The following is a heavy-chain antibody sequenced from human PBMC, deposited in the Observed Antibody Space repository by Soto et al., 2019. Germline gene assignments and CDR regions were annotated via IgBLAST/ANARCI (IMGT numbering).Heavy chain of an antibody. CDR3: ARWIGGYCSRSACYTFDY. Sequence: SETLSLTCTVSGGSISSYYWSWIRQPPGKGLEWIGYISYVGSTYYNPSLKSRVTISVDTSKKHFSLKLTSVTAADTAVYYCARWIGGYCSRSACYTFDYWGQGTLVTVS. CDR2: ISYVGST. D-gene: IGHD2-2*02. J-gene: IGHJ4*02. V-gene: IGHV4-59*01. CDR1: GGSISSYY.